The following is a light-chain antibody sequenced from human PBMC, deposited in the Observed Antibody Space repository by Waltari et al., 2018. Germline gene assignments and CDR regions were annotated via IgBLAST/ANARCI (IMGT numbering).Light chain of an antibody. CDR3: SSYAGSNNLV. J-gene: IGLJ2*01. Sequence: QSALTQPPSASGSPGQSVTISCTGTSSDVGGSNYVSWYQQHPGKAPKLMISEVTKRPSGVPDLFSGSKSGNTASLTVSGLQAGDEADYYCSSYAGSNNLVFGGGTKLTVL. CDR2: EVT. V-gene: IGLV2-8*01. CDR1: SSDVGGSNY.